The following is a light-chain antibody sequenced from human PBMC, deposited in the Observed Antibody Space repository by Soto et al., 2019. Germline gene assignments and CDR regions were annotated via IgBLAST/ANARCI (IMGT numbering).Light chain of an antibody. CDR1: QGISSY. CDR3: QQYYSYPRT. CDR2: AAS. Sequence: AIRMTQSPSSFSASTGDRVTITCRASQGISSYLAWYQQKPGKAPKLLIYAASTLQSVVPSRFSGSGSGTDFTLTISGLQSEDFATYYCQQYYSYPRTFGPGTKVDIQ. J-gene: IGKJ3*01. V-gene: IGKV1-8*01.